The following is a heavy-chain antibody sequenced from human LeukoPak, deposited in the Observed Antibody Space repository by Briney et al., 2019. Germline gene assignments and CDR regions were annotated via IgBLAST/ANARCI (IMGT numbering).Heavy chain of an antibody. CDR2: TWYDGSNK. CDR3: AKMAAADPYTNSPLRPFDSTVHWDY. D-gene: IGHD2/OR15-2a*01. J-gene: IGHJ4*02. V-gene: IGHV3-33*06. CDR1: GFTFSDYG. Sequence: PGGSLRLSCAASGFTFSDYGVHWVRQAPGRGLEWVTSTWYDGSNKWYADSVRGRFTISRDNSKNTLYLQMNSLRVEDTAVYYCAKMAAADPYTNSPLRPFDSTVHWDYWGQGTLVTVSS.